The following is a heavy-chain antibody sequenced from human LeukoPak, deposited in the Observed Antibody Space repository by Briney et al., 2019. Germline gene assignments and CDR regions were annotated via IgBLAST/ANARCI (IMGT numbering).Heavy chain of an antibody. CDR1: GYTFTGYY. J-gene: IGHJ6*02. CDR2: INPNSGGT. D-gene: IGHD6-6*01. CDR3: ARGSSGQLVTYYYYGMDV. Sequence: ASVKVSCKASGYTFTGYYMHWVRQAPGQGLEWMGWINPNSGGTNYAQKFQGRVTMTRDTSISTAYMELSRLRSDDTAVYYCARGSSGQLVTYYYYGMDVWGQGTTVTVSS. V-gene: IGHV1-2*02.